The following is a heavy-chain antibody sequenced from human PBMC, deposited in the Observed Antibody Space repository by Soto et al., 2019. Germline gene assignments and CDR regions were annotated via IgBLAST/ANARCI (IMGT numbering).Heavy chain of an antibody. V-gene: IGHV4-59*01. Sequence: SETLSLTCTVSGGSISSYYWSWIRQPPGKGLEWIGYIYYSGSTNYNPSLKSRVTISVDTSKNQFSLKLSSVTAADTAVHYCARDGATVTSGGMDVWGQGTTVTVS. CDR2: IYYSGST. CDR3: ARDGATVTSGGMDV. CDR1: GGSISSYY. J-gene: IGHJ6*02. D-gene: IGHD4-17*01.